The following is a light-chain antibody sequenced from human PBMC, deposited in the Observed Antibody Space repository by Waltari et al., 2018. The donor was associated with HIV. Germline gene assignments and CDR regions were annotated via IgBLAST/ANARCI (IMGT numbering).Light chain of an antibody. CDR2: DNN. Sequence: QSVLPQQPSVSAAPGQKVTIPCSGSSSNIRNNYLSWYQQLPGTAPKLRIYDNNKRPSGIPDRFSGSKSGTSATLGITGLQTGDEADYYCGTWDSSLSAVVFGGGTKLTVL. J-gene: IGLJ2*01. V-gene: IGLV1-51*01. CDR3: GTWDSSLSAVV. CDR1: SSNIRNNY.